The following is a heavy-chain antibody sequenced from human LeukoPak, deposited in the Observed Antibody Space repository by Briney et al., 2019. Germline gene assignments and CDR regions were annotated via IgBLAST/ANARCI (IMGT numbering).Heavy chain of an antibody. J-gene: IGHJ4*02. CDR1: GGSFSGYY. CDR2: INHSGST. D-gene: IGHD3-22*01. V-gene: IGHV4-34*01. CDR3: AREAYYYDSSGYVVWADRASDY. Sequence: PSETLSLTCAVYGGSFSGYYWSWIRQPPGKGLEWIGEINHSGSTNYNPSLKSRVTISVDTSKNQFSLKLSSVTAADTAVYYCAREAYYYDSSGYVVWADRASDYWGQGTLVTVSS.